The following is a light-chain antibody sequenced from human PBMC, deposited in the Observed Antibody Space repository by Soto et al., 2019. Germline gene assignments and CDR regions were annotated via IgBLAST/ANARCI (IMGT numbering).Light chain of an antibody. CDR1: SIDIAPYNY. V-gene: IGLV2-14*01. J-gene: IGLJ1*01. CDR3: SSYTSSTNYV. Sequence: QFVLTQPASVSGSPGQSLTISCTGTSIDIAPYNYVSWYQQHPGKAPKLIIYEVSYRPSGISNRFSGSKSGNTASLTISGLQAEDEADYYCSSYTSSTNYVFGTGTRSPS. CDR2: EVS.